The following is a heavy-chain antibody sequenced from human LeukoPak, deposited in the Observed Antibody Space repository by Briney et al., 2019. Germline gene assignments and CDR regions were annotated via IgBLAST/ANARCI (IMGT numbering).Heavy chain of an antibody. V-gene: IGHV1-69*04. CDR1: GGTFSSYA. D-gene: IGHD3-22*01. J-gene: IGHJ4*02. CDR2: IIPILGIA. Sequence: SVKVSCKASGGTFSSYAISWVRQAPGQGLEWMGRIIPILGIANYAQKFQGRVTITADKSTSTAYMELSSLRSEDTAVYYCASVLAYYDSSGAFDYWGQGTLVTVSS. CDR3: ASVLAYYDSSGAFDY.